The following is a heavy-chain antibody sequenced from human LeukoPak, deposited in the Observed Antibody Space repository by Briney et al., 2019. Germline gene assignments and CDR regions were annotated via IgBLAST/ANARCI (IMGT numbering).Heavy chain of an antibody. D-gene: IGHD3-3*01. CDR3: ARDWYYDFWSGGDY. Sequence: PGGSLRLSCAASGFTFSSYWMSWVRQAPGKGLEWVADIKQDGSEKYYVDSVKGRFTISRDNAKNSLYLQMNSPRAEDTAVYYCARDWYYDFWSGGDYWGQGTLVTVSS. CDR1: GFTFSSYW. J-gene: IGHJ4*02. CDR2: IKQDGSEK. V-gene: IGHV3-7*01.